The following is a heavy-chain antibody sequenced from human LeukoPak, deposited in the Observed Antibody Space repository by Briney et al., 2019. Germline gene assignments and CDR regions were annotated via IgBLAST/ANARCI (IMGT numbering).Heavy chain of an antibody. CDR2: INPNSGGT. J-gene: IGHJ6*02. Sequence: ASVKVSCKASGYTFTGYYMHRVRQAPGQGLEWVGWINPNSGGTNYAQKFQGRVTMTRDTSISTAYMELSRLRSDDTAVYYCARVCRGRYYCGMDVWGQGTTVTVSS. V-gene: IGHV1-2*02. CDR3: ARVCRGRYYCGMDV. D-gene: IGHD5-24*01. CDR1: GYTFTGYY.